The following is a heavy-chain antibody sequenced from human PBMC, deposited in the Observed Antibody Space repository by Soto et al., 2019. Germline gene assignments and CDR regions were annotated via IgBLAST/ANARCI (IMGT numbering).Heavy chain of an antibody. D-gene: IGHD6-19*01. J-gene: IGHJ4*02. CDR3: ASVSSGWQNDY. CDR1: GGTFSSYT. V-gene: IGHV1-69*02. CDR2: IIPILGIA. Sequence: SVKVSCKASGGTFSSYTISWVRQAPGQGLEWMGRIIPILGIANYAQKFQGRVTITADKSTSTAYMELSSLRSEDTAVYYCASVSSGWQNDYWGQGTLVTVSS.